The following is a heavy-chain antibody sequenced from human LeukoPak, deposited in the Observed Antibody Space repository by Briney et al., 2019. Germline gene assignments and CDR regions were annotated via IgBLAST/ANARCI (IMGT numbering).Heavy chain of an antibody. D-gene: IGHD6-13*01. J-gene: IGHJ4*02. Sequence: SETLSLTCTVSGGSISSYYWSWIRQPPGKGLEWIGHIYYSGSTNYNPSLKSRVTISVDTSKNQFSLKLSSVTAADTAVYYCARLGSSSWYEFDYWGQGTLVTVSS. CDR1: GGSISSYY. CDR3: ARLGSSSWYEFDY. V-gene: IGHV4-59*08. CDR2: IYYSGST.